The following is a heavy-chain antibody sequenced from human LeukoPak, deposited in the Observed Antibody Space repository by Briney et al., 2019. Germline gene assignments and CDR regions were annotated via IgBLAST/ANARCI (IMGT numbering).Heavy chain of an antibody. CDR2: INHSGST. D-gene: IGHD1-1*01. CDR1: GGSFSGYY. CDR3: AREGTTPPLGDYYYGMDV. V-gene: IGHV4-34*01. Sequence: SETLSLTCAVYGGSFSGYYWSWIRLPPGKGLEWIGEINHSGSTNYNPSLKSRVTISVDTSKNQFSLKLSSVTAADTAVYYCAREGTTPPLGDYYYGMDVWGQGTTVTVSS. J-gene: IGHJ6*02.